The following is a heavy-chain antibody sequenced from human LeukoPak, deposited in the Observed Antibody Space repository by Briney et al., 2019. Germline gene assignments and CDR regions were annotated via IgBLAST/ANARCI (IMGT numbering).Heavy chain of an antibody. CDR2: IYRSGSN. V-gene: IGHV4-4*07. CDR1: SGSINGYY. D-gene: IGHD3-10*01. Sequence: SETLSLTCTVSSGSINGYYWTRVRQPAGKGLEWIGRIYRSGSNNYNPSLKSRVSMSVDTPKNQFSLNLTSVTAAGTAVYYCAREVSESSGRLLDYWGRGTLVTVSS. CDR3: AREVSESSGRLLDY. J-gene: IGHJ4*02.